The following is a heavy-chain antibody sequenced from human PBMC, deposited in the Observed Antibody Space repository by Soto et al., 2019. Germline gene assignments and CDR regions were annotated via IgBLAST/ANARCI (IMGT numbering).Heavy chain of an antibody. V-gene: IGHV3-9*01. D-gene: IGHD6-13*01. Sequence: EVQLVESGGGLVQPGRSLRLSCAASGFTFDDYAMHWVRQAPGKGLEWVSGISWYSGTIVYADSVKGRFTISRDNAKNSLYLQMNSLRGEDTALYYCAKDMRGGSSSSRYYYGLDVWGQGTTVTVSS. J-gene: IGHJ6*02. CDR2: ISWYSGTI. CDR1: GFTFDDYA. CDR3: AKDMRGGSSSSRYYYGLDV.